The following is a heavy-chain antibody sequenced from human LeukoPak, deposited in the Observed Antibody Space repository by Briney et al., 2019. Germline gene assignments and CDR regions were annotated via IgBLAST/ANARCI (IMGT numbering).Heavy chain of an antibody. D-gene: IGHD3-22*01. V-gene: IGHV4-34*01. CDR2: INHSGST. Sequence: SETLSLTCDVYGGXFSGYYWSWIRQPPGKGLEWIGEINHSGSTNYNPSLKSRVTISVDTSKNQFSLKLSSVTAADTAVYYCARFIDYYDSSGYYGVNDAFDIWGQGTMVTVSS. J-gene: IGHJ3*02. CDR1: GGXFSGYY. CDR3: ARFIDYYDSSGYYGVNDAFDI.